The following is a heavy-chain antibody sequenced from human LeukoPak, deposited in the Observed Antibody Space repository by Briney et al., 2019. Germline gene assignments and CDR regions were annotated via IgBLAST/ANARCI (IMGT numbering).Heavy chain of an antibody. CDR1: GGSISSSSYY. D-gene: IGHD5-12*01. J-gene: IGHJ4*02. CDR3: ARVRSGYARHFDY. V-gene: IGHV4-39*01. CDR2: IYYSGST. Sequence: SETLSLTCTVSGGSISSSSYYWGWIRQPPGKGLEWIGSIYYSGSTYYNPSLKSRVTISVDTSKNQFSLKLSSVTAADTAVYYCARVRSGYARHFDYWGQGTLVTVSS.